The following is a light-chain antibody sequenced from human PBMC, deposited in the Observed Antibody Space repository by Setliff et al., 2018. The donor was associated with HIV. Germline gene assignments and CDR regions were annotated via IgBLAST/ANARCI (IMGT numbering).Light chain of an antibody. V-gene: IGLV2-18*02. CDR1: SSDVGSSNR. CDR2: EVS. CDR3: SSGTSSSTPYV. J-gene: IGLJ1*01. Sequence: LTQPRSVSGSPGQSVTISCTGTSSDVGSSNRVSWYQQPPGTAPRLMICEVSSRPSGVPDRFSGSKSGNTASLTISGLQAEDEADYYCSSGTSSSTPYVFGTGTKVTVL.